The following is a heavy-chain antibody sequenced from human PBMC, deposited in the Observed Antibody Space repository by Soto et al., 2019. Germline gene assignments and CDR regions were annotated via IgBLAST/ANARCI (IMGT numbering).Heavy chain of an antibody. Sequence: PGGSLRLSCSASGFTFSSYAMHWVRQAPGKGLEYVSAISSNGGSTYYADSVKGRFTISRDNSKNTLYLQMSSLRAEDTAVYYCVKSFHIGVVTAIRPPDAFDIWGQGTMVTVSS. CDR3: VKSFHIGVVTAIRPPDAFDI. CDR2: ISSNGGST. CDR1: GFTFSSYA. J-gene: IGHJ3*02. V-gene: IGHV3-64D*06. D-gene: IGHD2-21*02.